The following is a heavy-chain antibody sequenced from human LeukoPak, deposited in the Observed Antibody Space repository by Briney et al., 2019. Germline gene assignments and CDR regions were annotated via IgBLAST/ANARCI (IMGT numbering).Heavy chain of an antibody. V-gene: IGHV1-18*01. D-gene: IGHD3-22*01. CDR2: ISAYNGNT. J-gene: IGHJ4*02. CDR3: ARASYYDSSGTLDY. Sequence: ASVKVSCKASGYTFTSYGISWVRQAPGQGLEWMGWISAYNGNTNYAQKLQGRVTMTTDTSTSTVYMELRSLRSDDTAVYYCARASYYDSSGTLDYWGQGTLVTVSS. CDR1: GYTFTSYG.